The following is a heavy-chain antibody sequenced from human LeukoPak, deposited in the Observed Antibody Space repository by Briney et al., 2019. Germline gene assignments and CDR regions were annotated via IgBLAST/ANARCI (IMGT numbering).Heavy chain of an antibody. V-gene: IGHV1-69*05. D-gene: IGHD3-3*01. J-gene: IGHJ4*02. CDR2: IIPIFGTA. CDR3: ARAGITIFGVAAYYFDY. CDR1: GGTFSSYA. Sequence: SVKVSCKASGGTFSSYAISWVRQAPGQGLEWMGGIIPIFGTANYAQKFQGRVTITTDESTSTAYMELSSLRSEDTAVYYCARAGITIFGVAAYYFDYWGQGTLVTVSS.